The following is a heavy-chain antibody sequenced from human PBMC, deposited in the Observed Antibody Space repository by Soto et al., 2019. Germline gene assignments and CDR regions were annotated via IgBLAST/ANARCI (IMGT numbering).Heavy chain of an antibody. D-gene: IGHD3-9*01. J-gene: IGHJ6*03. V-gene: IGHV1-18*01. Sequence: QVQLVQSGAEVKKPGASVKVSCKASGYTFTSYGISWVRQAPGQGLEWMGWISAYNGNTNYAQKLQGRVTMTTDTYTSTAYMELRSLRSDDTAVYYCARDGAAGRYFYWLLRGIHDYYMDVGGKGTTVTVYS. CDR2: ISAYNGNT. CDR3: ARDGAAGRYFYWLLRGIHDYYMDV. CDR1: GYTFTSYG.